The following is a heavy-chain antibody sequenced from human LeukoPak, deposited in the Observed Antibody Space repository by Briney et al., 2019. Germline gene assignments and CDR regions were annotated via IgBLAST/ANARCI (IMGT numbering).Heavy chain of an antibody. D-gene: IGHD1-26*01. CDR2: IRHDGSKK. V-gene: IGHV3-30*02. J-gene: IGHJ6*02. Sequence: GGSLRLSCVGSGFTFRSYGMHWVRQAPGKGLEWVAFIRHDGSKKFYADSVKGRFTISRDNSQNTLYLQMNSLRAEDTAVYYCAKESVGATSFYGMDVWGQGTTVTVSS. CDR1: GFTFRSYG. CDR3: AKESVGATSFYGMDV.